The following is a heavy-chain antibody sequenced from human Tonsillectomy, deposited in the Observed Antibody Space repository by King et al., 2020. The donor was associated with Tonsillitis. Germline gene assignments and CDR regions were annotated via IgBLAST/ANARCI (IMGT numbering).Heavy chain of an antibody. D-gene: IGHD3/OR15-3a*01. CDR2: ISWDGGST. CDR1: GFTFDDYA. J-gene: IGHJ4*02. CDR3: AKEGDGGGWTGNFNY. V-gene: IGHV3-43D*03. Sequence: QLVQSGGVVVRPGGSLRLSCAASGFTFDDYAMHWVRQAPGKGLEWVSLISWDGGSTYYADSVKGRFTISRDNSKNSLYLQMNSLRAEDTALYYCAKEGDGGGWTGNFNYWAQGTLVTVPS.